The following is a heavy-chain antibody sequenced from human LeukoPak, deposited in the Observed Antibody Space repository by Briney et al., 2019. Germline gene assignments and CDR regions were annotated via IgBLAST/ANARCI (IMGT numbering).Heavy chain of an antibody. CDR3: ARECEMATIRGACDAFDI. CDR1: GGSISSGGYY. J-gene: IGHJ3*02. D-gene: IGHD5-24*01. V-gene: IGHV4-31*03. Sequence: SETLSLTCTVSGGSISSGGYYWSWIRQHPGKGLEWIEYIYYSGSTYYNPSLKSRVTISVDTSKNQFSLKLSSVTAADTAVYYCARECEMATIRGACDAFDIWGQGTMVTVSS. CDR2: IYYSGST.